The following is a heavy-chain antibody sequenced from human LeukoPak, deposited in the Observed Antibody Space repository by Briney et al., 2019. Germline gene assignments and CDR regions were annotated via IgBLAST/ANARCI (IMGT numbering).Heavy chain of an antibody. V-gene: IGHV3-74*03. CDR3: ANYCISSSCSPRHGMDV. CDR2: ISPDGSTT. CDR1: GFTFSRYW. J-gene: IGHJ6*02. D-gene: IGHD2-2*01. Sequence: PGASLRLSCAASGFTFSRYWMHWVRQAPGKGLMWVSRISPDGSTTLYADSVKGRFTISRDNAKNTLYLQMNSLRAEATAVYYCANYCISSSCSPRHGMDVWGQGTTVTVSS.